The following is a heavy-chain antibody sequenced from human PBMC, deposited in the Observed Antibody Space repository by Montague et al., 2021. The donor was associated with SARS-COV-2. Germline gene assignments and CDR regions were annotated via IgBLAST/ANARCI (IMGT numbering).Heavy chain of an antibody. V-gene: IGHV4-59*01. J-gene: IGHJ5*02. D-gene: IGHD3-22*01. Sequence: SETLSLTCSVSGGSISSDYWSWIRQSPGKGLEWIGYIYYRGTTNYNPSLKSRVTFSVDTSTNQFSLKLISVTAADTAVYFCAREDRGNGFDPWGRGVLVSVSS. CDR3: AREDRGNGFDP. CDR1: GGSISSDY. CDR2: IYYRGTT.